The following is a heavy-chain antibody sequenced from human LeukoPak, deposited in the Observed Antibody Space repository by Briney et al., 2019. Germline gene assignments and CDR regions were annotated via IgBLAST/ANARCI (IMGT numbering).Heavy chain of an antibody. CDR1: GFTFSSYA. J-gene: IGHJ3*02. V-gene: IGHV3-23*01. D-gene: IGHD2-2*01. CDR3: ADIVVVPAAHRSDAFDI. Sequence: GGSLRLSCAASGFTFSSYAMSWVRQAPGKGLEWVSAISGSGGSTYYADSVKGRFTTSRETTKNMLYLQMNSLRAEYTVLYYCADIVVVPAAHRSDAFDIWGQGTMVTVSS. CDR2: ISGSGGST.